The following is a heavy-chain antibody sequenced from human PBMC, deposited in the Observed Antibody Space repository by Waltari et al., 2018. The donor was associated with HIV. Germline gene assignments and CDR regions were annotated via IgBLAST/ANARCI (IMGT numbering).Heavy chain of an antibody. J-gene: IGHJ3*01. CDR1: GFTLRSYS. CDR2: ISSSSSTI. CDR3: ARGRLAAAGF. Sequence: VQLVESVGGLVQPGGSLRLCCPASGFTLRSYSMNWVRQAPGKGLEWVSYISSSSSTIYYADSVKGRFTISRDNAKNSLYLQMNSLRAEDTAVYYCARGRLAAAGFWGQGTMVTVSS. V-gene: IGHV3-48*01. D-gene: IGHD6-13*01.